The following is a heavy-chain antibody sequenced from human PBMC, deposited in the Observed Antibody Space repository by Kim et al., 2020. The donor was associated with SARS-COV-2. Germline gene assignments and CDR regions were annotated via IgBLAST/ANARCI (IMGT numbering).Heavy chain of an antibody. V-gene: IGHV1-18*01. Sequence: ASVKVSCKASGYTFTSYGISWVRQAPGQGLEWMGWISAYNGNTNYAQKLQDRVTMTTDTSTSTAYMELRSLRSDDTAVYYCARDLRDYIWGSYKYGMDVWGQGTTVTVSS. J-gene: IGHJ6*02. CDR1: GYTFTSYG. D-gene: IGHD3-16*01. CDR3: ARDLRDYIWGSYKYGMDV. CDR2: ISAYNGNT.